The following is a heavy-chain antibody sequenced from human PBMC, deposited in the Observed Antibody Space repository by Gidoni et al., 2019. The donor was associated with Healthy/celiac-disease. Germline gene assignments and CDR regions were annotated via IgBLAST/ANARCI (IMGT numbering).Heavy chain of an antibody. V-gene: IGHV1-69*02. CDR1: SYT. J-gene: IGHJ4*02. Sequence: SYTISWVRQAPGQGLEWMGRIIPILGIANYAQKFQGRVTITADKSTSTAYMELSSLRSEDTAVYYCASVSKSGKWLLFDYWGQGTLVTVSS. D-gene: IGHD6-19*01. CDR2: IIPILGIA. CDR3: ASVSKSGKWLLFDY.